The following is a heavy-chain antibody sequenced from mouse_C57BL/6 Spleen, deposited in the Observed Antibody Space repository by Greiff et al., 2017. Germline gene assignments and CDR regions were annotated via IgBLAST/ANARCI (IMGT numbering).Heavy chain of an antibody. J-gene: IGHJ2*01. CDR3: AREGSSYDY. CDR1: GYTFTSYW. Sequence: QVQLQQPGAELVRPGSSVKLSCKASGYTFTSYWMDWVKQRPGQGLEWIGDIYPGSGSTNYNEKFKSKATLTVDTSSSTAYMQLSSLTSEDSAVYYCAREGSSYDYWGQGTTLTVSS. D-gene: IGHD1-1*01. V-gene: IGHV1-55*01. CDR2: IYPGSGST.